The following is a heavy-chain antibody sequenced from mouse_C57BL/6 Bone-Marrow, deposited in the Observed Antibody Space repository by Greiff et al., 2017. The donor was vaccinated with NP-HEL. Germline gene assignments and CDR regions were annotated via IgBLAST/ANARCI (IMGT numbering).Heavy chain of an antibody. J-gene: IGHJ1*03. V-gene: IGHV1-63*01. CDR3: ARKGDGYFFDWYFDV. D-gene: IGHD2-3*01. Sequence: VQLQQSGAELVRPGTSVKMSCKASGYTFTNYWIGWAKQRPGHGLEWIGDIYPGGGYTNYNEKFKGKATLTADKSSSTAYMQFSSLTSEDSAIYYCARKGDGYFFDWYFDVWGTGTTVTVSS. CDR1: GYTFTNYW. CDR2: IYPGGGYT.